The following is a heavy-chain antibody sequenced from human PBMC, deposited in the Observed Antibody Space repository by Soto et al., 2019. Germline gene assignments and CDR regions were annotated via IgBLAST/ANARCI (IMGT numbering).Heavy chain of an antibody. CDR1: GGTFSSYT. V-gene: IGHV1-69*08. D-gene: IGHD3-9*01. CDR2: IIPILGIA. J-gene: IGHJ5*02. Sequence: QVQLVQSGAEVKKPGSSVKVSCKASGGTFSSYTISWVRQAPGQGLEWMGRIIPILGIANYAQKFQGRVTITADKSTTTAYMELRSLRSEDTAVYYCAREDPRYDIVTGYLTGWFDPWGQGTLVTVSS. CDR3: AREDPRYDIVTGYLTGWFDP.